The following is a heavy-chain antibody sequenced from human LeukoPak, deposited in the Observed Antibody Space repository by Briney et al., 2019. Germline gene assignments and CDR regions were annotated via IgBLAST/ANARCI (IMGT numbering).Heavy chain of an antibody. CDR1: GFTFSSYS. CDR2: ISWDGGST. CDR3: AKAAPYGSVSHEGHFDY. J-gene: IGHJ4*02. D-gene: IGHD3-10*01. Sequence: GGSLRLSCEASGFTFSSYSMNWVRQAPGKGLEWVSLISWDGGSTYYADSVKGRFTISRDNSKNSLYLQMNSLRTEDTALYYCAKAAPYGSVSHEGHFDYWGQGTLVTVSS. V-gene: IGHV3-43*01.